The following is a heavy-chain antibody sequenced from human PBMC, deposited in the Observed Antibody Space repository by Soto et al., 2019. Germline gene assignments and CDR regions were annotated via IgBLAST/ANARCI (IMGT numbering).Heavy chain of an antibody. D-gene: IGHD3-10*01. CDR2: ISGSGGST. Sequence: PGGSLRLSCAASGFTFSSYAMSWVRQAPGKGLEWVSAISGSGGSTYYADSVKGRFTISRDNSKNTLYLQMNSLRAEDTAVYYCAKSGSGSNYYYYYYMDVWGKGTTVTVSS. V-gene: IGHV3-23*01. J-gene: IGHJ6*03. CDR3: AKSGSGSNYYYYYYMDV. CDR1: GFTFSSYA.